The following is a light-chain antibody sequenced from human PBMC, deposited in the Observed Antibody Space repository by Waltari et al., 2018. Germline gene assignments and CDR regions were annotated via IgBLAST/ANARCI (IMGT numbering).Light chain of an antibody. CDR2: WAS. J-gene: IGKJ4*02. CDR1: QSVLYSSNSKNY. CDR3: QQRNDWPLT. Sequence: DIVMTQSPDSLAVSLGERATINCKSSQSVLYSSNSKNYLAWYQQKPGQPPKLLIYWASTRESGVPDRFSGSGSGTDFTLTISSLQAEDVAVYYCQQRNDWPLTFGGGTKVEIK. V-gene: IGKV4-1*01.